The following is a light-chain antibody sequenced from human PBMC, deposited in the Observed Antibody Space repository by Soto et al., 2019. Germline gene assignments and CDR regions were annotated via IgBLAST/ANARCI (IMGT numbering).Light chain of an antibody. V-gene: IGLV1-47*01. CDR2: RDI. J-gene: IGLJ3*02. CDR3: AAWDDSLSGWV. CDR1: RSNIGTNH. Sequence: QPVLAQTPSASGTPGQRVTISCSGSRSNIGTNHVYWYQQLPGTAPKLLMYRDILRPSGVPDRFSASKSGTSASLAISGLRSDDEADYYCAAWDDSLSGWVFGGGTKLTVL.